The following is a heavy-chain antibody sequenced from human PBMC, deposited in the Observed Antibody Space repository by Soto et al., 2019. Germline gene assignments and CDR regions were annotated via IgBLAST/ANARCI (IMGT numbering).Heavy chain of an antibody. J-gene: IGHJ5*02. V-gene: IGHV1-18*01. CDR2: ISTYNGNT. CDR3: ASWAYGSGTPTGS. CDR1: GYTFTNCG. D-gene: IGHD3-10*01. Sequence: QVQLVQYGAEVKKPGASVKVSCTASGYTFTNCGLSWVRQAPGQGIEWMGWISTYNGNTNYAQKFQGRVTMTRDTDTSTAYMELGSLRSDDTAVFYCASWAYGSGTPTGSWGQGTLVTVSS.